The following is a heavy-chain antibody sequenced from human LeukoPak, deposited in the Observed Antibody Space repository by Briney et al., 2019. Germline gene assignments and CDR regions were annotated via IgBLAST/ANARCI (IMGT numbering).Heavy chain of an antibody. CDR3: ARDGSGWSVY. J-gene: IGHJ4*02. Sequence: PGGSLRLSCAASGFTFSGYWMSWLRQAPGKGLEWVANIKQDGTEKYYVDSVKGRFIISRDNAKNSLYLQMSSLRAEDTAVYYCARDGSGWSVYWGQGTLVTVSS. V-gene: IGHV3-7*01. D-gene: IGHD6-19*01. CDR2: IKQDGTEK. CDR1: GFTFSGYW.